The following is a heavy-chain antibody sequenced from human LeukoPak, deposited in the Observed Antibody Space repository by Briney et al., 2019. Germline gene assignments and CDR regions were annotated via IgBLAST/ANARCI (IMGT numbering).Heavy chain of an antibody. J-gene: IGHJ4*02. V-gene: IGHV1-69*05. Sequence: ASVKVSCKSSGGTFRKYTFTWVRQAPGQGLEWMGWSIPVFGSANYARKFQGAVTMTTDESTRTAYLELSRLRSDDTAVYYCASVAENSSGYSYWGQGTLVTVSS. D-gene: IGHD3-22*01. CDR3: ASVAENSSGYSY. CDR2: SIPVFGSA. CDR1: GGTFRKYT.